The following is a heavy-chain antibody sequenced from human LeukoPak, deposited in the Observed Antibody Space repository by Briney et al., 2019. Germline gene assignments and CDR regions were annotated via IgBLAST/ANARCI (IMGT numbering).Heavy chain of an antibody. V-gene: IGHV1-18*01. CDR3: ARVGVSSSWYYRPDYYFDY. J-gene: IGHJ4*02. D-gene: IGHD6-13*01. CDR1: GYTFTSYG. Sequence: ASVKVSCKASGYTFTSYGISRVRQAPGQGLEWMGWISAYNGNTNYAQKLQGRVTMTTDTSTSTAYMELRSLRSDDTAVYYCARVGVSSSWYYRPDYYFDYWGQGTLVTVSS. CDR2: ISAYNGNT.